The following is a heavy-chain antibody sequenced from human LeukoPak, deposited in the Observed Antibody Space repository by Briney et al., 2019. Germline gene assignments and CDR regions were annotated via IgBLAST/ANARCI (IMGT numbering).Heavy chain of an antibody. D-gene: IGHD2-15*01. CDR2: IKQDGSEK. CDR1: GFTFSSYW. CDR3: ARDRAVVVVDARQNSLHNYYMDV. Sequence: GGSLRLSCAASGFTFSSYWMSWVRQAPGKGLEWVANIKQDGSEKYYVDSVKGRFTISRDNAKNSLYLQMNSLRAEDTAVYYCARDRAVVVVDARQNSLHNYYMDVWGKGTTVTVSS. J-gene: IGHJ6*03. V-gene: IGHV3-7*01.